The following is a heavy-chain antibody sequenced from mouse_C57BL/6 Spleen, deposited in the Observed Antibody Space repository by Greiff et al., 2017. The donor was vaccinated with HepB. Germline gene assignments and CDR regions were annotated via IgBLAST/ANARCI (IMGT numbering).Heavy chain of an antibody. D-gene: IGHD1-1*01. Sequence: QVHVKQSGAELVRPGTSVKMSCKASGYTFTNYWIGWAKQRPGHGLEWIGDIYPGGGYTNYNEKFKGKATMTADKSSSTADMQFSSLTSEDSAIYYCARNYGSNYFDDWGQGTTLTVSS. V-gene: IGHV1-63*01. J-gene: IGHJ2*01. CDR1: GYTFTNYW. CDR2: IYPGGGYT. CDR3: ARNYGSNYFDD.